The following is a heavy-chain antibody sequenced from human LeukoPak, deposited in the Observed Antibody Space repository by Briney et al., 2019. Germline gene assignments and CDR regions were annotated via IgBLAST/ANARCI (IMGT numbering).Heavy chain of an antibody. Sequence: ASVKVSCKDSGYTFTSDAMHWVRQAPGQRLEWMGWINAGNGNTKYSQKFQGRVTITRDTSASTAYMELSSLRSEDTAVYYCARDYSSGWFRNWFDPWGQGTLVTVSS. CDR3: ARDYSSGWFRNWFDP. J-gene: IGHJ5*02. D-gene: IGHD6-19*01. V-gene: IGHV1-3*01. CDR2: INAGNGNT. CDR1: GYTFTSDA.